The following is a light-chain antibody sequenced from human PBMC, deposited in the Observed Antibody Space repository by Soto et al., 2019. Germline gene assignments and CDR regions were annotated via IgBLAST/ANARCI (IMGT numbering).Light chain of an antibody. V-gene: IGKV3-20*01. CDR3: QQYGSSPWT. CDR1: QSVSSSY. J-gene: IGKJ1*01. CDR2: GAS. Sequence: EIVLTQSPGTLSLSPGERASLSCSASQSVSSSYLAWYQQKPGQAPRLLIYGASSRATGIPDRFRGSGSGTDFNLTISRLEPEDFAVYYCQQYGSSPWTFGQGTKVEIK.